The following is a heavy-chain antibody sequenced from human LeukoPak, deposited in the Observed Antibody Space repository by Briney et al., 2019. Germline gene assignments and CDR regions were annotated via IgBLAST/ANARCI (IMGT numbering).Heavy chain of an antibody. J-gene: IGHJ4*02. Sequence: GGSLRLSCVSSGFSFSNCAMSWVRQAPGKGLEWVSSVSGSGGSTHYVDSVKGRFTISRDKTKNTLYLQMNSLRAEDTAVYYCAKSSYYDASGYYREYYFDSWGQGTLDTVSS. V-gene: IGHV3-23*01. CDR1: GFSFSNCA. D-gene: IGHD3-22*01. CDR2: VSGSGGST. CDR3: AKSSYYDASGYYREYYFDS.